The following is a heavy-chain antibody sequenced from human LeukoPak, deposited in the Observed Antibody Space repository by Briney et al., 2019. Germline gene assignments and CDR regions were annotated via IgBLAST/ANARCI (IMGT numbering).Heavy chain of an antibody. CDR3: ARDSPAARGSDY. J-gene: IGHJ4*02. Sequence: GASVTVSFKASGYTFTSYYMHWVRQAPGQGLEWMGIINPSGGSTSYARKFQGRVTMTRDTSTSTVYMELSSLRSEDTAVYYCARDSPAARGSDYWGLGTLVTVSS. CDR2: INPSGGST. D-gene: IGHD2-2*01. V-gene: IGHV1-46*01. CDR1: GYTFTSYY.